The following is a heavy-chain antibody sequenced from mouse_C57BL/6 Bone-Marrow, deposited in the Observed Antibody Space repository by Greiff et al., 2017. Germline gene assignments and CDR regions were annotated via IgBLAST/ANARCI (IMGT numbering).Heavy chain of an antibody. V-gene: IGHV1-72*01. J-gene: IGHJ4*01. CDR1: GYTFTSYW. CDR2: IEPNSGGT. D-gene: IGHD2-2*01. Sequence: VQLQQPGAELVKPGASVKMSCKASGYTFTSYWMHWVKQRPGRGPEWIGRIEPNSGGTKYNEKFKSKATLTVDKPSSTAYMQLSSLTSEDSAVYYCARGGLRRGRNAMDYWGQGTSVTVSA. CDR3: ARGGLRRGRNAMDY.